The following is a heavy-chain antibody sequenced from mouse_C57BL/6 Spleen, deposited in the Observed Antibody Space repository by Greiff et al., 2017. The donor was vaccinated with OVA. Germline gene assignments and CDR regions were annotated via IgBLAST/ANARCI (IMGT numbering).Heavy chain of an antibody. D-gene: IGHD1-1*01. CDR3: AKTDGNYGSSPSYYAMDY. J-gene: IGHJ4*01. CDR1: GFSLTSYG. Sequence: QVQLQQSGPGLVQPSQSLSITCTVSGFSLTSYGVHWVRQSPGKGLEWLGVIWRGGSTDYNAAFMSRLSITKDNSKSQVFFKMNSLQADDTAIYYCAKTDGNYGSSPSYYAMDYWGQGTSVTVSS. CDR2: IWRGGST. V-gene: IGHV2-5*01.